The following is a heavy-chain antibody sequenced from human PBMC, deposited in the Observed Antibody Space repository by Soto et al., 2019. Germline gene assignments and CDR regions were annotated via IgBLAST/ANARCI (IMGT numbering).Heavy chain of an antibody. J-gene: IGHJ4*02. V-gene: IGHV5-51*01. CDR1: GYSFTSYW. CDR3: ASVSGSGSMLDLTYYFDY. D-gene: IGHD3-10*01. Sequence: PGDSLKISCKGSGYSFTSYWIGRVRQMPGKGLEWMGISYPGDSDSRYSPSFQGQFTISADKSISTAYLQWSRLKASDTAMYYCASVSGSGSMLDLTYYFDYWGQGTLVTVSS. CDR2: SYPGDSDS.